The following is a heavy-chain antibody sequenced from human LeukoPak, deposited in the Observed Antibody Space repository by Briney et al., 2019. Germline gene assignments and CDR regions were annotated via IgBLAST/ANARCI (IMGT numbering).Heavy chain of an antibody. Sequence: GGSLRLSCAASGFTFSDHYMDWVRQAPGKGLEWVGRTRNKANSYTTEYAASVKGRFTISRDNAKNSLYLQMNSLRAEDTAVYYCASGDRFSAFDIWGQGTMVTVSS. V-gene: IGHV3-72*01. D-gene: IGHD3-10*01. CDR1: GFTFSDHY. CDR2: TRNKANSYTT. J-gene: IGHJ3*02. CDR3: ASGDRFSAFDI.